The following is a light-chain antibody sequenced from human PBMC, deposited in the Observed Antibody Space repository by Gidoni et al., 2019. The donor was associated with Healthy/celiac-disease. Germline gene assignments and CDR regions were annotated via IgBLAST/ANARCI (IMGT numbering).Light chain of an antibody. CDR2: GAS. V-gene: IGKV3-20*01. CDR3: QQYGSSPTT. J-gene: IGKJ1*01. Sequence: EIVLTQSPGTLSLSPGERATLSYRASQSVSSSYLAWYQQKPGQAPRLLIYGASSRATGIPDRFSGSGSGTDFTLTISRLEPEDFAVHYCQQYGSSPTTFGQGTKVEIK. CDR1: QSVSSSY.